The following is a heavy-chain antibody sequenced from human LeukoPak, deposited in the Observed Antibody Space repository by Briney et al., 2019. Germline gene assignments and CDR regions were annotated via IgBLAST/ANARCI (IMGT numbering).Heavy chain of an antibody. CDR1: EFTFSTYW. V-gene: IGHV3-53*01. CDR2: IYSGGST. J-gene: IGHJ4*02. Sequence: PGGSLRLSCAASEFTFSTYWMSWVRQAPGKGLEWVSVIYSGGSTYYADSVKGRFTISRDNSKNTLYLQMNSLRAEDTAVYYCARESRHCSSTSCYVRYFDYWGQGTLVTVSS. D-gene: IGHD2-2*01. CDR3: ARESRHCSSTSCYVRYFDY.